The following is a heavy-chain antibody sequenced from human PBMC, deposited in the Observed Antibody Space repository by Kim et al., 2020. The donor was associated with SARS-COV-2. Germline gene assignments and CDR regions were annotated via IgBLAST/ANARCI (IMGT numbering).Heavy chain of an antibody. CDR1: GITLSSDW. Sequence: GGSLRLSCAVSGITLSSDWMHWVRQAPGKGLVWVSRINSHGSSTNYADSVKSRFTISRDNAKNTLYLQMNNLSAEDTAVYYCAREGDDSSGYQDAFDIWGQGTMVTVSS. J-gene: IGHJ3*02. CDR2: INSHGSST. V-gene: IGHV3-74*01. D-gene: IGHD3-22*01. CDR3: AREGDDSSGYQDAFDI.